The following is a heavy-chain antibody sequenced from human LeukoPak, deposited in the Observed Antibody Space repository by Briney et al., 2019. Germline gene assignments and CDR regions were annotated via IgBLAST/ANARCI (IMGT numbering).Heavy chain of an antibody. D-gene: IGHD3-10*01. CDR1: GGTFSSYA. J-gene: IGHJ4*02. CDR2: IIPIFGTA. V-gene: IGHV1-69*01. Sequence: EASVKVSCKASGGTFSSYAISWVRQAPGQGLEWMGGIIPIFGTANYAQKFQGRVTITADESTSTAYMELSSLRPEDTAVYYCARESTMVRGVIPNWGQGTLVTVSS. CDR3: ARESTMVRGVIPN.